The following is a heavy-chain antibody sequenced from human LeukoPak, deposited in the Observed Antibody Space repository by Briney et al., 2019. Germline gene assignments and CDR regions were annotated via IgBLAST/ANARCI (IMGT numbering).Heavy chain of an antibody. CDR3: ARDDWFGEFGY. Sequence: SETLSLTCTVSGGSISSGDYYWRWIRQPPGKGLEWIGYIYYSGSTYYNPSLKSRVTISVDTSKNQFSLKLSSVTAADTAVYYCARDDWFGEFGYWGQGTLVTVSS. CDR1: GGSISSGDYY. D-gene: IGHD3-10*01. V-gene: IGHV4-30-4*01. CDR2: IYYSGST. J-gene: IGHJ4*02.